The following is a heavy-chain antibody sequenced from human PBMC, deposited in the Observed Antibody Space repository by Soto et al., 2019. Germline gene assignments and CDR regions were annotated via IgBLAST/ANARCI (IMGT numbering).Heavy chain of an antibody. CDR2: ISAYNGNT. Sequence: ASVKVSCKASGYTFTSYGISWVRQAPGQGLEWMGWISAYNGNTNYAQKLQGRVTMTTDTSMSTAYMELRSLRSEDTAVYYCARGRYYDFWSGYYVAGYYYYYMDFRGKGTTVTVSS. CDR3: ARGRYYDFWSGYYVAGYYYYYMDF. V-gene: IGHV1-18*01. J-gene: IGHJ6*03. CDR1: GYTFTSYG. D-gene: IGHD3-3*01.